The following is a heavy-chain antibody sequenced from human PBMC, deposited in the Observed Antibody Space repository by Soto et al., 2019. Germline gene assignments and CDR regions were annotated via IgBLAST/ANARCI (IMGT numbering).Heavy chain of an antibody. CDR3: AMDLYGGSSRFDY. D-gene: IGHD2-15*01. Sequence: QVQLVESGGGVVQPGRSLRLSCVASGFTFSNNGIHWVRQAPGKGLEWVAVISSDGSKKYYADSVKGRFTISRDNYKTTLYLQMHSLRAEDTAVYYCAMDLYGGSSRFDYWGQGTLVTVSS. CDR2: ISSDGSKK. CDR1: GFTFSNNG. J-gene: IGHJ4*02. V-gene: IGHV3-30*03.